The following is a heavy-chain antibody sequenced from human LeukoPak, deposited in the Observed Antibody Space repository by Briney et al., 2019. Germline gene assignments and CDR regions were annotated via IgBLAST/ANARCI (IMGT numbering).Heavy chain of an antibody. D-gene: IGHD3-22*01. CDR1: GFTFSSYA. J-gene: IGHJ4*02. CDR2: IWYDGSNK. CDR3: ARDPAPWTYYDSSGYYDY. V-gene: IGHV3-33*08. Sequence: GGSLRLSCAASGFTFSSYAMHWVRQAPGKGLEWVAIIWYDGSNKYYADSVKGRFTISRDNSKNTLYLQMNSLRAEDTAVYYCARDPAPWTYYDSSGYYDYWGQGTLVTVSS.